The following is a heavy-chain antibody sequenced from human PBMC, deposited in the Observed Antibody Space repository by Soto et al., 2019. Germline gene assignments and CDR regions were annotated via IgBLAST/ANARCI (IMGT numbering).Heavy chain of an antibody. CDR1: GYTFTAYP. D-gene: IGHD3-10*01. Sequence: ASVKVSCKASGYTFTAYPMHWVRQAPGQRLEWMGWINAANGDTGYSQKFQDRVTVTRDTSATTVFMELSSLTSEDTAVYYCARKDYYGAGVYYFDHWGQGTLVTVS. V-gene: IGHV1-3*01. CDR2: INAANGDT. J-gene: IGHJ4*02. CDR3: ARKDYYGAGVYYFDH.